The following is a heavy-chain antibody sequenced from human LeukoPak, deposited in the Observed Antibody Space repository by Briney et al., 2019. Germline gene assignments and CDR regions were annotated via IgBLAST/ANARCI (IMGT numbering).Heavy chain of an antibody. CDR2: IYPGDSDT. Sequence: GESLKISCKGSGYSFTNSWIGWVRQMPGKGLEWMGIIYPGDSDTIYSPSFQGQVTISADKSISTAYLQWSSLKASDTAVYYCARRRGYGSFDYWGQGTLVTVSS. J-gene: IGHJ4*02. CDR3: ARRRGYGSFDY. V-gene: IGHV5-51*01. CDR1: GYSFTNSW. D-gene: IGHD5-12*01.